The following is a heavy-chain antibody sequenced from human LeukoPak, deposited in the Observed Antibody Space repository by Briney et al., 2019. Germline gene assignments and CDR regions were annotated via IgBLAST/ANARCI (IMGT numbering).Heavy chain of an antibody. Sequence: ASVKVSCKASGYTFTGYYMHLVRQAPGQRLEWMGWINPNSGGTNYAQKFQGRVTMTRDTSISTAYMELSRLRSDDTAVYYCARVPPYSSGWFDYWGQGTLVTVSS. V-gene: IGHV1-2*02. CDR1: GYTFTGYY. J-gene: IGHJ4*02. CDR2: INPNSGGT. D-gene: IGHD6-19*01. CDR3: ARVPPYSSGWFDY.